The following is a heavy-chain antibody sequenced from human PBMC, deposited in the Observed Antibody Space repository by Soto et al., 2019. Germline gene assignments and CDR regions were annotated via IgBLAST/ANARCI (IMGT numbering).Heavy chain of an antibody. V-gene: IGHV4-59*01. J-gene: IGHJ4*02. CDR1: GGSISSYY. Sequence: PSETLSLTCTVSGGSISSYYWSWIRQPPGKGLEWIGYIYYSGSTNYNPSLKSRVTISVDTSKNQLSLKVTSVTAADTAVYYCARGKTKCSTTTCYFDYSGPGALLTVSS. D-gene: IGHD2-2*01. CDR2: IYYSGST. CDR3: ARGKTKCSTTTCYFDY.